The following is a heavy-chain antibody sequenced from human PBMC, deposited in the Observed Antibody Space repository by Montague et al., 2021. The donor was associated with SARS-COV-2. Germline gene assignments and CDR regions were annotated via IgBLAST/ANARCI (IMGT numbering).Heavy chain of an antibody. CDR1: GASVGSSD. CDR2: FYSVGST. J-gene: IGHJ3*02. CDR3: ARETMTADAFDI. V-gene: IGHV4-59*02. Sequence: SETLSLTCTVSGASVGSSDWGWIRQSPGKGLEWIGYFYSVGSTDYNPSLKSRATISRDTSKNQSSLKVRSVTAAGTAVYYCARETMTADAFDIWGQGTMVTVSS. D-gene: IGHD1-14*01.